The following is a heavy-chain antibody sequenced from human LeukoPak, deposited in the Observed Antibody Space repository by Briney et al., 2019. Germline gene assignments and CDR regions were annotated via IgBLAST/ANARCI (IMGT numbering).Heavy chain of an antibody. V-gene: IGHV3-23*01. CDR2: IIGSGVTT. Sequence: PGGSLRLSCEASGFTFSIYGMSWVRQAPGKGLGWVSAIIGSGVTTYYAESVKGRFTISRDNPKNTLYLQMDSLRAEDTAVYYCALSRGYFEYWGQGTLLTVSS. CDR1: GFTFSIYG. CDR3: ALSRGYFEY. J-gene: IGHJ4*02. D-gene: IGHD3-10*01.